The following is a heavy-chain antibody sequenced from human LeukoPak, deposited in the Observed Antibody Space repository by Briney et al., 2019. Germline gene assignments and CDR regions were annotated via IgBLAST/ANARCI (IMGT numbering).Heavy chain of an antibody. CDR2: FSGGGIDI. Sequence: AGGSLRLSCAGSGFSLRDYAVSWVRQTPGKGLEWVSIFSGGGIDIYYAESVRGRFTISGDIFKNRLSLQMSSLKAEDTAIYHCARLTGNHFDYWGQGTQVTVSS. V-gene: IGHV3-23*01. J-gene: IGHJ4*02. D-gene: IGHD1-14*01. CDR1: GFSLRDYA. CDR3: ARLTGNHFDY.